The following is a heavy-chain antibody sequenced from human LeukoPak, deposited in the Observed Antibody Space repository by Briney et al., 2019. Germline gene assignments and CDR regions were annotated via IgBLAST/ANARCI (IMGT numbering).Heavy chain of an antibody. Sequence: GGSLTLSCAASGFTFSSYAMSCLRQAPGKGLEWVSAISGSGGSTYYADSVKGRFTISRDNSKNTLYLQMNSVRAEDTAVYYCAKDLYYGDYDYWGQGTLVTVSS. J-gene: IGHJ4*02. CDR3: AKDLYYGDYDY. V-gene: IGHV3-23*01. CDR1: GFTFSSYA. CDR2: ISGSGGST. D-gene: IGHD4-17*01.